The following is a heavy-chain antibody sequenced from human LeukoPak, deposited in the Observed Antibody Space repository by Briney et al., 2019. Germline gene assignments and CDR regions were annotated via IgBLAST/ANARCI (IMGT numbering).Heavy chain of an antibody. J-gene: IGHJ3*02. CDR2: IIPIFGTA. CDR3: ARDSPPHYYDSSGHDAFDI. V-gene: IGHV1-69*05. CDR1: GYTFTGYY. Sequence: GASVKVSCKASGYTFTGYYMHWVRQAPGRGLEWVGGIIPIFGTANYAQKLKGRVTITTDESTSTAYMELSSLRSEDTAVYYCARDSPPHYYDSSGHDAFDIWGQGTMVTVSS. D-gene: IGHD3-22*01.